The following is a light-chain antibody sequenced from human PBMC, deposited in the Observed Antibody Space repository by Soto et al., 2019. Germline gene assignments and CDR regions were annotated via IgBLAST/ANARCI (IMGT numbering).Light chain of an antibody. Sequence: EIVMTQSPATLSVSPGERAALSCRASQSVSGNLAWYQQKPGQAPRLLIYGASNRATGIPARFSGSGSGTEFTLTNSSLQSEDFAIYYCQQYNNWPPWTFGQGTKVEI. CDR3: QQYNNWPPWT. CDR1: QSVSGN. CDR2: GAS. J-gene: IGKJ1*01. V-gene: IGKV3D-15*01.